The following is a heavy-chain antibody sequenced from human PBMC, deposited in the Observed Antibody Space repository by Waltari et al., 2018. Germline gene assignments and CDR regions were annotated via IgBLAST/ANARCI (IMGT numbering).Heavy chain of an antibody. V-gene: IGHV3-53*04. D-gene: IGHD3-10*01. CDR2: IYSGGST. CDR3: AKNYGSGSYYSTAFDY. J-gene: IGHJ4*02. Sequence: LQLQESGPGLVKPSETLSLTCTVSGGSISSSRYYWGWIRQPPGKGLEWVSVIYSGGSTYYADSVKGRFTISRDNSKNTLYLQMNSLRAEDTAVYYCAKNYGSGSYYSTAFDYWGQGTLVTVSS. CDR1: GGSISSSRYY.